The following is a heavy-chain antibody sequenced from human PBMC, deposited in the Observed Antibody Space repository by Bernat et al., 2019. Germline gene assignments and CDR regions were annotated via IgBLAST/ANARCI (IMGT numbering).Heavy chain of an antibody. CDR3: ARDLGSGWYGPAEYSQH. J-gene: IGHJ1*01. CDR2: ISSSGSTI. CDR1: GFTFSSYE. D-gene: IGHD6-19*01. Sequence: EVQLVESGGGLVQPGGSLRLSCAASGFTFSSYEMNWVRQAPGKGLEWVSYISSSGSTIYYADSVKGRFTISRDNAKNSLYLQMNSLRAEDTAVYYCARDLGSGWYGPAEYSQHWGQGTLVTVSS. V-gene: IGHV3-48*03.